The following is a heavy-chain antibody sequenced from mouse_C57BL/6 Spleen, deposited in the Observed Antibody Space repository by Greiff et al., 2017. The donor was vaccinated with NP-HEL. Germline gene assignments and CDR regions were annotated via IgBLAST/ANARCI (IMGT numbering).Heavy chain of an antibody. J-gene: IGHJ3*01. CDR2: IYPGDGDT. D-gene: IGHD1-1*01. V-gene: IGHV1-82*01. Sequence: VKLMESGPELVKPGASVKISCKASGYAFSSSWMNWVKQRPGKGLEWIGRIYPGDGDTNYNGKFKGKATLTADKSSSTAYMQLSSLTSEDSAVYFGARDYYYYGSSYLAWFAYWGQRTLVTVSA. CDR1: GYAFSSSW. CDR3: ARDYYYYGSSYLAWFAY.